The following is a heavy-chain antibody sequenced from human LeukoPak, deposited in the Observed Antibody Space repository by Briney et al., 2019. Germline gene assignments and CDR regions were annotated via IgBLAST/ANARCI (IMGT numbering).Heavy chain of an antibody. CDR1: GGSISSYY. CDR2: IHYSGST. Sequence: SETLSLTCTVSGGSISSYYWSWIRQPPGKGLEWIGYIHYSGSTNYNPSLKSRVTISVDTSKNQFSLKLSSVTAADTAVYYCARVGSYDILTGYYKGYNWFDPWGQGTLVTVSS. CDR3: ARVGSYDILTGYYKGYNWFDP. D-gene: IGHD3-9*01. J-gene: IGHJ5*02. V-gene: IGHV4-59*01.